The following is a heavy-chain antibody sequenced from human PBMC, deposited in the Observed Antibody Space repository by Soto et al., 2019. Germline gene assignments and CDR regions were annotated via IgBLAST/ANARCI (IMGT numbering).Heavy chain of an antibody. Sequence: GGSLRLSCAASGFAFNSYSMNWVRQAPGKGLEWLSYISGNSGTIYYADSVKGRITISRDNAKNSLYLQLNSLTDEDTAIYYCARDRDWSFDYWGQGTLVTVSS. V-gene: IGHV3-48*02. J-gene: IGHJ4*02. CDR3: ARDRDWSFDY. CDR2: ISGNSGTI. CDR1: GFAFNSYS. D-gene: IGHD2-21*02.